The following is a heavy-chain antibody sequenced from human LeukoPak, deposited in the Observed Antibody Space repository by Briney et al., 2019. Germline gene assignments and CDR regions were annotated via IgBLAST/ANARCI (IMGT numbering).Heavy chain of an antibody. CDR2: IKEDGGEK. CDR1: GLTFSNYW. D-gene: IGHD5-24*01. V-gene: IGHV3-7*05. Sequence: GGSLRLSCAASGLTFSNYWMSWVRQAPGTGLEWVAQIKEDGGEKYYVDSVKGRFTISRDNAKNSLYLQMNSLRAGDTAVYYCARDTGYNTFDYWGQGTLVTVSS. J-gene: IGHJ4*02. CDR3: ARDTGYNTFDY.